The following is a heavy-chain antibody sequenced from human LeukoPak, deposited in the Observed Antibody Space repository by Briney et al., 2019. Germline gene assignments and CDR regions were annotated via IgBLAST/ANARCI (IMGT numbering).Heavy chain of an antibody. V-gene: IGHV3-21*01. Sequence: PGGSLRLSCAASGFTFSSYSMNWVRQAPGKGLEWVSSISSSSSYIYYADSVKGRFTISRDNAKNSLYLQMNSLRAEDTAVYYCARGGFSSSWSKSWGQGTLVTVSS. CDR3: ARGGFSSSWSKS. CDR1: GFTFSSYS. D-gene: IGHD6-13*01. J-gene: IGHJ4*02. CDR2: ISSSSSYI.